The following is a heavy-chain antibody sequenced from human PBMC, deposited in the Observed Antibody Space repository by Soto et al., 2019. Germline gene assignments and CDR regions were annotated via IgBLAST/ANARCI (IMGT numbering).Heavy chain of an antibody. CDR1: GFTFSSYA. V-gene: IGHV3-23*04. CDR2: ISGSGGTT. J-gene: IGHJ4*02. Sequence: EVQLVESGGALVKPGGSLRLSCAASGFTFSSYAMSWVRQAPGKGLDWVSTISGSGGTTYYADSVKGRFTISRDNSKNTLYLQMSSLRAEDTAVYYCANTYSDYREDYWGQGTLVTVSS. D-gene: IGHD4-17*01. CDR3: ANTYSDYREDY.